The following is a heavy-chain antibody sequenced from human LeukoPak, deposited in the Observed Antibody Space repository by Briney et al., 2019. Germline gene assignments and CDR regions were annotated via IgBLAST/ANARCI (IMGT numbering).Heavy chain of an antibody. CDR2: IYYGGNT. D-gene: IGHD2-8*02. CDR3: ARDRVGYSTGRLFDS. CDR1: GVSISSTSYY. J-gene: IGHJ4*02. V-gene: IGHV4-39*02. Sequence: PSETLSLTCTVSGVSISSTSYYWGWIRQPPGKGLEWIGSIYYGGNTYYNPSLKSRVTISADTSMNQFSLKLSSVTAADTAVYYCARDRVGYSTGRLFDSWGQGTLVSVSS.